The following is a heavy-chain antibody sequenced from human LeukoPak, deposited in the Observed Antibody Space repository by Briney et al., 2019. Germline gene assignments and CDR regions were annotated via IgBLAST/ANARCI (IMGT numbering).Heavy chain of an antibody. CDR3: DRRGCNGGSCHGY. D-gene: IGHD2-15*01. J-gene: IGHJ4*02. CDR1: GYSFSNDW. Sequence: GESLKISCKGSGYSFSNDWIGWVRQMPGKGLEWMGIIYPGDSDTRYSPSFQGQVTISADKSISTAYLQWSSLEASDTAMYYCDRRGCNGGSCHGYWGQGTLVTVSS. CDR2: IYPGDSDT. V-gene: IGHV5-51*01.